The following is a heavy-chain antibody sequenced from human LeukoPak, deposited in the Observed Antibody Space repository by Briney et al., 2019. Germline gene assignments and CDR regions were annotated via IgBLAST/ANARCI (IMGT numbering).Heavy chain of an antibody. V-gene: IGHV3-23*01. Sequence: GGSLRLSCEASGFTFSNYEMSTIRQAPGMGPQSVPAITSRGGNTYSADSVKGRFTIFRDNSNNTLALQMNSLRAEDKAVYFCAKADYGDFAFDYWGQGNLVTVSS. J-gene: IGHJ4*02. CDR3: AKADYGDFAFDY. CDR1: GFTFSNYE. CDR2: ITSRGGNT. D-gene: IGHD4-17*01.